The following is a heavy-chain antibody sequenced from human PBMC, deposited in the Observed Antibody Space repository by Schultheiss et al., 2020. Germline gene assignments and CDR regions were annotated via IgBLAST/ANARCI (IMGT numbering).Heavy chain of an antibody. Sequence: LVTVSFKASGGTFSGCALNWVRQAPGQGLEWMGGIIPIFGTANYAQKFQGRVTITADKSTSTAYMELSSLRSEDTAVYYCARRGDFWSGTDDAFDIWGQGTMVNGSS. D-gene: IGHD3-3*01. V-gene: IGHV1-69*06. J-gene: IGHJ3*02. CDR2: IIPIFGTA. CDR1: GGTFSGCA. CDR3: ARRGDFWSGTDDAFDI.